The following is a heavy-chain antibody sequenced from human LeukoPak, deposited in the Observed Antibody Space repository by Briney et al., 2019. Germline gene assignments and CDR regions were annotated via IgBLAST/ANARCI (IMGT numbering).Heavy chain of an antibody. V-gene: IGHV3-23*01. CDR2: NSGSGDAT. CDR3: AKSQEDNSSGYHYSDFDY. D-gene: IGHD6-19*01. Sequence: PGGSLRLSCAASGFTFSNYAMRWVRQAPGKGLEWVSANSGSGDATYYADSVKGRFTISRDKSKNTLYLQMNSLRDEDTALYYCAKSQEDNSSGYHYSDFDYWGQGTLVSVSS. CDR1: GFTFSNYA. J-gene: IGHJ4*02.